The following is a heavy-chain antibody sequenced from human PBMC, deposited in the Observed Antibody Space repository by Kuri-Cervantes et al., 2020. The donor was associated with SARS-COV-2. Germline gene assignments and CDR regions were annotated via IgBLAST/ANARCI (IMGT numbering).Heavy chain of an antibody. Sequence: LSLTCAASGFTFSDYYMSWIRQAPGKGLEWVSYISSSGSTIYYADSVKGRFTISRDNAKNSLYLQMNSLRREDTAIYYCAYSPGDRKSPNWFDPWGQGTLVTVSS. J-gene: IGHJ5*02. D-gene: IGHD6-13*01. V-gene: IGHV3-11*04. CDR2: ISSSGSTI. CDR1: GFTFSDYY. CDR3: AYSPGDRKSPNWFDP.